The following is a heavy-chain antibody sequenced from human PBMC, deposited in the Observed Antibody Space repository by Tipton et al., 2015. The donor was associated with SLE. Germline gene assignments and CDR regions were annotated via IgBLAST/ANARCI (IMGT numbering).Heavy chain of an antibody. CDR3: ASSRDPYGYFDL. D-gene: IGHD5-24*01. V-gene: IGHV4-59*08. CDR1: GGSISSYY. Sequence: TLSLTCTVSGGSISSYYWSWIRQPPGKGLEWIGYIYYSGSTNYNPSLKSRVTISVDTSKNQFSLKPSSVTAADTAVYYCASSRDPYGYFDLWGRGTLVTVSS. CDR2: IYYSGST. J-gene: IGHJ2*01.